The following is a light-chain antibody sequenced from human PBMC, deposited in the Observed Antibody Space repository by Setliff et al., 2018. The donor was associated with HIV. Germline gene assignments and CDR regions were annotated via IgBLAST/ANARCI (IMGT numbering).Light chain of an antibody. Sequence: QSALAQPPSASGTPGQRVTISCSGSSSNIGSNYVYWYQPLPGTAPKLLIYRNNQRPSGVPDRFSGSKSGTSASLAISGLRSEDEADYYCAAWDDSLSNYVFGTGTKVTVL. CDR1: SSNIGSNY. J-gene: IGLJ1*01. V-gene: IGLV1-47*01. CDR2: RNN. CDR3: AAWDDSLSNYV.